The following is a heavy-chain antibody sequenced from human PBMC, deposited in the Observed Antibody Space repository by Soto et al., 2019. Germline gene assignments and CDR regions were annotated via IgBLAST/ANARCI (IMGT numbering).Heavy chain of an antibody. CDR3: ARDHSHSDSYGWLDP. V-gene: IGHV1-46*01. J-gene: IGHJ5*02. Sequence: ASVKVSCKAFGYTFTSHYVHWVRQAPGQGLEWMGVIHPNGSPTVYAQNFQGRLIMTTDTSTSTVYMELSTLRSDDTAVYYCARDHSHSDSYGWLDPWGQGTMVTVSS. D-gene: IGHD3-16*01. CDR1: GYTFTSHY. CDR2: IHPNGSPT.